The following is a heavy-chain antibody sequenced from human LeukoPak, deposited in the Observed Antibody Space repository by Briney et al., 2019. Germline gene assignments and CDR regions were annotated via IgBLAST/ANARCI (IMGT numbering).Heavy chain of an antibody. V-gene: IGHV4-59*01. D-gene: IGHD3-10*01. Sequence: AETLSLTCTVSGDSIRGYYWNWIRQSPGKGLEWIAYMYYSGTTTKYNPSLKSRVTMSADTSKNQISLKLSSVTAADTAVYYCARDLAGSSSMDVWGKGTTVTVSS. CDR3: ARDLAGSSSMDV. CDR1: GDSIRGYY. CDR2: MYYSGTT. J-gene: IGHJ6*04.